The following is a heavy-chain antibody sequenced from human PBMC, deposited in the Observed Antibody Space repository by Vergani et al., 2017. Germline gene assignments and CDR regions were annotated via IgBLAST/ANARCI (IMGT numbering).Heavy chain of an antibody. CDR1: GYTFTSYG. CDR3: ARAAGTYYYDSSGLPNHIYYYGMDV. CDR2: ISAYNGNT. J-gene: IGHJ6*02. V-gene: IGHV1-18*01. D-gene: IGHD3-22*01. Sequence: QVQLVQSGAEVKKPGASVKVSCKASGYTFTSYGISWVRQAPGQGLEWMGWISAYNGNTNYAQKLQGRVTMTTDTSTSTAYMKLRSLRSDDTAVYYCARAAGTYYYDSSGLPNHIYYYGMDVWGQGTTVTVSS.